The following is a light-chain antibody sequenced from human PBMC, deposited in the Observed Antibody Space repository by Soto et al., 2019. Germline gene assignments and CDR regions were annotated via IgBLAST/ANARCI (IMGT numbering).Light chain of an antibody. V-gene: IGLV3-21*04. J-gene: IGLJ2*01. CDR3: QVWDSSSDHVV. Sequence: SYELTQPTSVSVAPGKTARITRGGNNIGSNSVQWYQQKPGQAPVLVIYYDSDRPSGIPERFSGSNSGNTATLTISRVEAGDEADYYCQVWDSSSDHVVFGGGTKLTVL. CDR1: NIGSNS. CDR2: YDS.